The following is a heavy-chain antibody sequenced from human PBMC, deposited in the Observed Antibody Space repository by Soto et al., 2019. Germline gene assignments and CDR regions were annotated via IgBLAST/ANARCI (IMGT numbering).Heavy chain of an antibody. CDR2: IRAYNGDT. J-gene: IGHJ6*04. CDR3: ARAGAPPYYYYGLDV. CDR1: GYTFTAYD. D-gene: IGHD3-10*01. Sequence: ASVKVSCKTSGYTFTAYDIYWVRQAPGQGLEWMGWIRAYNGDTNYAQKFQTRVTMTTDKSTDTAYMDLRSLTSDDTAIYYCARAGAPPYYYYGLDVGGKGTTVTVPS. V-gene: IGHV1-18*01.